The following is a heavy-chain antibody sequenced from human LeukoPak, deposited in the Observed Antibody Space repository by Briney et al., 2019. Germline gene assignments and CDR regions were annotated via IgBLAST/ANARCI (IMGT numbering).Heavy chain of an antibody. CDR1: GYTFTGYY. Sequence: RGASVKVSCKASGYTFTGYYMHWVRQAPGQGLEWMGRINPNSGGTNYAQKFQGRVTMTRDTSISTAYMELSRLRSDDTAVNYCASFRVGATANTYWGQGTLVTVSS. V-gene: IGHV1-2*06. J-gene: IGHJ4*02. CDR2: INPNSGGT. CDR3: ASFRVGATANTY. D-gene: IGHD1-26*01.